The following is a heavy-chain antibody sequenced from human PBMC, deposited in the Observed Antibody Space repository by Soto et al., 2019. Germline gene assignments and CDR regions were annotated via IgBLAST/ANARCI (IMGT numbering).Heavy chain of an antibody. J-gene: IGHJ5*02. Sequence: GESLKISCKGSGYSFTSYWIGWVRQMPGKGLEWMGIIYPGDSDTRYSPSFQGQVTISADKSISTAYLQWSSLKASDTAMYYCARCRDIVVVPAAMPYIWFDPWGQGTLVTVSS. CDR1: GYSFTSYW. CDR3: ARCRDIVVVPAAMPYIWFDP. V-gene: IGHV5-51*01. D-gene: IGHD2-2*01. CDR2: IYPGDSDT.